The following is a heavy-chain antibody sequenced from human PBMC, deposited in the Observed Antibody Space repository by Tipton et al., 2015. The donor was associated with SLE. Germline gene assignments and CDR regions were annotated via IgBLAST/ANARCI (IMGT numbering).Heavy chain of an antibody. J-gene: IGHJ4*02. Sequence: GSLRLSCAASGFTVSSNYMSWVRRAPGKGLEWVSVIYSGGSTYYADSVKGRFTISRDNSKNTLYLQMNSLRAEDTAVYYCARGYSSGLGDYWGQGTLVTVSS. CDR1: GFTVSSNY. V-gene: IGHV3-53*01. CDR3: ARGYSSGLGDY. CDR2: IYSGGST. D-gene: IGHD6-19*01.